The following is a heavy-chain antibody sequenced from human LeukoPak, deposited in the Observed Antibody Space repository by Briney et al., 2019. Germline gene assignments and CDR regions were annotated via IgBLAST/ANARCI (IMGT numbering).Heavy chain of an antibody. CDR2: INPSGGST. Sequence: GASVKVSCKASGYTFTGYYMHWVRQAPGEGLEWMGIINPSGGSTNYAQKFQGRVTMTRDTSTSTVYMVLSSLRSEDTAVYYCARRRISGSYFDYWGQGTLVTVSS. J-gene: IGHJ4*02. CDR3: ARRRISGSYFDY. V-gene: IGHV1-46*01. CDR1: GYTFTGYY. D-gene: IGHD1-26*01.